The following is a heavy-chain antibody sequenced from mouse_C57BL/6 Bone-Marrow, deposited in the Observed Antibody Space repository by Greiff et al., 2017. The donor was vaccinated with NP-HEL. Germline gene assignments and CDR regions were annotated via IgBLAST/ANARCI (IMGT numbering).Heavy chain of an antibody. J-gene: IGHJ4*01. Sequence: VQRVESGPGLVAPAQSLSITCTVSGFSLTSYGVHWVRQPPGKGLEWLVVIWSDGSTTYNSALKSRRSISKDNSKSQVFLKMNSLQTDDTAMYYCARHGLRRNAMDYWGQGTSVTVSS. CDR3: ARHGLRRNAMDY. CDR1: GFSLTSYG. V-gene: IGHV2-6-1*01. CDR2: IWSDGST. D-gene: IGHD3-1*01.